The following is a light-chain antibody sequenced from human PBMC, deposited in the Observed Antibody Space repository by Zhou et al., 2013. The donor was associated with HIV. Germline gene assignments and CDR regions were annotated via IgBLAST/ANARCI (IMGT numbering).Light chain of an antibody. Sequence: PGERATLSCRADQNIKTSLAWYQQRPGQSPRLLIYDASHRASGVPARFSGSGSGTDFTLTISTLESEDFAVYYCQQRTNWPPITFGQGTRLDFK. CDR3: QQRTNWPPIT. V-gene: IGKV3-11*01. J-gene: IGKJ5*01. CDR1: QNIKTS. CDR2: DAS.